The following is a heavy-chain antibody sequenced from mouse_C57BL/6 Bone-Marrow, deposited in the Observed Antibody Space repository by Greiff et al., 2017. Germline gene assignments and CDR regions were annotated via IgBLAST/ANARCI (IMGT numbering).Heavy chain of an antibody. CDR1: GYTFTSYW. Sequence: QVQLQQPGAELVKPGASVKMSCKASGYTFTSYWITWVKQRPGQGLEWIGDIYPGSGSTNYNEKFKSKATLTVATSSSTAYMQRSSLTSEDSAVYYCARDYYGPGYDLDYGGQGTTLTVSS. CDR2: IYPGSGST. V-gene: IGHV1-55*01. CDR3: ARDYYGPGYDLDY. J-gene: IGHJ2*01. D-gene: IGHD1-2*01.